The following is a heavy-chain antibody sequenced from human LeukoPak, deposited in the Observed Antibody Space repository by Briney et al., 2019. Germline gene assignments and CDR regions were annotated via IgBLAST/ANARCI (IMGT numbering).Heavy chain of an antibody. CDR3: VREFGPYGDYGWGY. D-gene: IGHD4-17*01. CDR2: IKPDGSAQ. CDR1: GFTFSYYW. J-gene: IGHJ4*02. Sequence: GGSLRLSCVGSGFTFSYYWVTWVRQAPGKGLEWVANIKPDGSAQYYADSVRGRFTISRDNAKNSLYLQMNSLRAEDTAVYYCVREFGPYGDYGWGYWGQGTLVTVSS. V-gene: IGHV3-7*01.